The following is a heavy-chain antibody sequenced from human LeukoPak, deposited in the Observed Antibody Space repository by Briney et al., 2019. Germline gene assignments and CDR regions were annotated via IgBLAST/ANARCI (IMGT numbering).Heavy chain of an antibody. J-gene: IGHJ4*02. V-gene: IGHV4-31*03. CDR3: ARGGSWYGSLVY. D-gene: IGHD6-13*01. CDR2: IYYSGST. CDR1: GGPISSGGYY. Sequence: PAETLSLTCTVSGGPISSGGYYRHSIRKHPAKGLDWLAYIYYSGSTYYNPSLKSRVTISIDTSKNQFSLKLSSVTAADTAVYYCARGGSWYGSLVYWGQGALVTVSS.